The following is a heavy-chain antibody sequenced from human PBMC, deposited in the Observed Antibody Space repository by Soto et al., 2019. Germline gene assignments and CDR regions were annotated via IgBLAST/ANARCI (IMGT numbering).Heavy chain of an antibody. Sequence: SVKVSCKASGGTFSAYATSWVRQAPGHGLEWMGGILPLSGTSNYTQRFQGRVTISADKSTSTAYMELSSLRSDDTAVYYCTRTNPTKYYDYVWGDYRREGMDVWGQGTTVTVSS. CDR2: ILPLSGTS. D-gene: IGHD3-16*02. CDR3: TRTNPTKYYDYVWGDYRREGMDV. V-gene: IGHV1-69*06. J-gene: IGHJ6*02. CDR1: GGTFSAYA.